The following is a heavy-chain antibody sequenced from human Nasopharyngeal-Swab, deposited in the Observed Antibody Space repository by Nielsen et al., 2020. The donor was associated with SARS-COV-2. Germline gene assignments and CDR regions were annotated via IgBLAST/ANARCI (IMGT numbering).Heavy chain of an antibody. CDR1: GYSISSGYY. J-gene: IGHJ6*03. Sequence: SETLSLTCAVSGYSISSGYYWGWIRQPPGKGLEWIGSIYHSGSTYYNPSLKSRVTISVDTSKNQFSLKLSSVTAADTAVYYCARTSVPAHMDVWGKGTTVTVS. CDR2: IYHSGST. V-gene: IGHV4-38-2*01. D-gene: IGHD2-2*01. CDR3: ARTSVPAHMDV.